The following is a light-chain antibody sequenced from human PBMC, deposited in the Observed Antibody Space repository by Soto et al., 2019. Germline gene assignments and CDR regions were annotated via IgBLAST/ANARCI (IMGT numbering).Light chain of an antibody. J-gene: IGLJ1*01. CDR3: ATWDDSLNGYV. Sequence: QSVLTQPPSASGTPGQRVTISCSGSGSNIGRYPVNWYQQIPGAAPKLLIYSNNQRPSGVPDRFSGSKSGTSASLAFSGLQSDDEADYYCATWDDSLNGYVFGPGTKVTVL. CDR1: GSNIGRYP. V-gene: IGLV1-44*01. CDR2: SNN.